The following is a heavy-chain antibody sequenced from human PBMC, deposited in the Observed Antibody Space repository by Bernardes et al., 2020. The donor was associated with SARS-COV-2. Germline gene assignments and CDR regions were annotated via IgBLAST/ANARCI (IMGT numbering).Heavy chain of an antibody. CDR1: GFTVSSNY. V-gene: IGHV3-53*01. CDR3: ARVARSVVRRYQYYYYMDV. CDR2: IYSDGSK. D-gene: IGHD2-21*01. Sequence: GWSLRLSCAASGFTVSSNYMTWVRQAPGKGLEWVSVIYSDGSKYHADSVKGRFIISRDNSKDMLYLQMNSLRAEDTALYYCARVARSVVRRYQYYYYMDVWGKGTTVTVSS. J-gene: IGHJ6*03.